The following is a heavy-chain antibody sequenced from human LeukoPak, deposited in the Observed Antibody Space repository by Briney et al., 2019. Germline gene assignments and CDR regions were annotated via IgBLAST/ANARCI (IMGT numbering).Heavy chain of an antibody. Sequence: GGSLRLSCAASGFTVSSSYMIWVRQAPGKGLEWVSAISGSGGSTYYADSVKGRFTISRDNSKNTLYLQMNSLRAEDTAVYYCAKDSSIAVATRDYWGQGTLVTVSS. CDR1: GFTVSSSY. J-gene: IGHJ4*02. CDR3: AKDSSIAVATRDY. V-gene: IGHV3-23*01. CDR2: ISGSGGST. D-gene: IGHD6-19*01.